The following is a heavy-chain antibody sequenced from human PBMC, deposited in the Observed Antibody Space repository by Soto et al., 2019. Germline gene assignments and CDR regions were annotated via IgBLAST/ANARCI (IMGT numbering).Heavy chain of an antibody. CDR2: IVVGSGNT. J-gene: IGHJ6*02. D-gene: IGHD6-13*01. V-gene: IGHV1-58*01. CDR3: AAAAPIAAAGPDSYYYYGMDV. Sequence: SVKVSCKASGFTFTSSAVQWVRQARGQRLEWIGWIVVGSGNTNYAQKFQERVTITRDMSTSTAYMELSSLRSEDTAVYYCAAAAPIAAAGPDSYYYYGMDVWGQGTKVTVSS. CDR1: GFTFTSSA.